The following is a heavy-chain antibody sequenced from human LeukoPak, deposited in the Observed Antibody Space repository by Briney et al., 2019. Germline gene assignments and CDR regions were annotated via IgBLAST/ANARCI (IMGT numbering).Heavy chain of an antibody. Sequence: PSETLSLTCTVSGGSISSYYWSWIRQPPGKGLEWIGYIYYSGSTNYNPSLKSRVTISVDTSKNQFSLKLSSVTAADTAVYYCARVRDCTNGVCSMILFDYWGQGTLVTVSS. J-gene: IGHJ4*02. CDR1: GGSISSYY. D-gene: IGHD2-8*01. V-gene: IGHV4-59*01. CDR2: IYYSGST. CDR3: ARVRDCTNGVCSMILFDY.